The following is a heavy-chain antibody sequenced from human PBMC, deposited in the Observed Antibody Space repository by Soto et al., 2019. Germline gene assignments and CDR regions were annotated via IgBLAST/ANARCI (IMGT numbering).Heavy chain of an antibody. J-gene: IGHJ4*02. V-gene: IGHV3-48*03. D-gene: IGHD2-2*01. CDR2: ISSSGSTI. CDR3: ARSGKVPAAAYFDY. CDR1: GFTFSSYE. Sequence: PGGSLRLSCAASGFTFSSYEMNWVRQAPGKGLEWVSYISSSGSTIYYADSVKGRFTISRDNAKNSLYLQMNSLRAEDTAVYYCARSGKVPAAAYFDYWGQGTLVTVS.